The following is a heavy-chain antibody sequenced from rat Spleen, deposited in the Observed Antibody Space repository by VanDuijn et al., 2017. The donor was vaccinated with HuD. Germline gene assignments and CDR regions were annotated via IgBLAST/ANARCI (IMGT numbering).Heavy chain of an antibody. V-gene: IGHV5S23*01. Sequence: EVQLVESDGGLVQPGRSLKLSCAASGFTFSDYDMAWVRQAPTKGLEWVASISPSGGSTYYRDSVKGRFTVSRDNAKSTLYLQMDSLRSEDTATYYCARHENTWFAYWGQGTLVTVSS. CDR3: ARHENTWFAY. J-gene: IGHJ3*01. D-gene: IGHD4-2*01. CDR1: GFTFSDYD. CDR2: ISPSGGST.